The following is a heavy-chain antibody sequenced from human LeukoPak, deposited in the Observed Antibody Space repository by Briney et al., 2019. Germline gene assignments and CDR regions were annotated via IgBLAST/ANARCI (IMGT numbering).Heavy chain of an antibody. V-gene: IGHV1-69*13. CDR1: VYTFAAYY. CDR2: IIPIFGTA. D-gene: IGHD6-13*01. Sequence: SVRLCCKASVYTFAAYYMHWVRQGSGHAHEWRGGIIPIFGTANYAQKFQGRVTITADESTSTAYMELSSLRSEDTAVYYCARGRPDRTAAGSYYYYYYMDVWGKGTTVTVSS. CDR3: ARGRPDRTAAGSYYYYYYMDV. J-gene: IGHJ6*03.